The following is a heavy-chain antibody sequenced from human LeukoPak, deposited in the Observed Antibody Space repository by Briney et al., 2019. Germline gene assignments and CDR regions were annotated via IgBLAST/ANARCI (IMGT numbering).Heavy chain of an antibody. CDR3: AKDGPSKYSGYDKRPFDY. CDR1: GFTFSSYG. D-gene: IGHD5-12*01. CDR2: IRYDGSNK. V-gene: IGHV3-30*02. Sequence: GGSLRLSCAASGFTFSSYGMHWVRQAPGKGLEWVAFIRYDGSNKYYADSVKGRFTISRDNSKNTLYLQMNSLRAEDTAVYYCAKDGPSKYSGYDKRPFDYWGQGTLVTVSS. J-gene: IGHJ4*02.